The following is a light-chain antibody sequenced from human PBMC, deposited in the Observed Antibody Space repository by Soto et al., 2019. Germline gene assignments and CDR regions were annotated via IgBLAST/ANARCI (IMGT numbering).Light chain of an antibody. CDR2: DVS. CDR1: SSDVGGYNY. CDR3: CSYPGSFYV. V-gene: IGLV2-11*01. J-gene: IGLJ1*01. Sequence: QSALTQPRSVSGSPGQSVTISCTGTSSDVGGYNYVSWYQQHPGKAPKLMIYDVSKRPSGVPDRFSGSKSGNTASLTIAGIKAEDEADYYCCSYPGSFYVFGTGTKVXVL.